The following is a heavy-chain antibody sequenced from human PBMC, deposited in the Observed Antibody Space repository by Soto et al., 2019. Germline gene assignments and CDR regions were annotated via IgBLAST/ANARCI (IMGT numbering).Heavy chain of an antibody. CDR1: GGSISSGGYY. J-gene: IGHJ2*01. V-gene: IGHV4-31*03. CDR3: AAEPNDFWSGYIGADFDL. D-gene: IGHD3-3*01. Sequence: QVQLQESGPGLVKPSQTLSLTCTVSGGSISSGGYYWSWIRQHPGKGLEWIGYIYYSGSTYYNPSLKSRVTISVDTSKNQCSLKLSSVTAADTAVYYCAAEPNDFWSGYIGADFDLWGRGTLVTVSS. CDR2: IYYSGST.